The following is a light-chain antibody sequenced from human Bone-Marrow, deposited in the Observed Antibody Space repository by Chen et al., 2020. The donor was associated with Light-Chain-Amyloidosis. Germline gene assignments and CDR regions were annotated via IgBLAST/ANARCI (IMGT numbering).Light chain of an antibody. J-gene: IGLJ3*02. CDR3: QSYQGSSQVV. CDR2: EDD. CDR1: SGSIATNY. V-gene: IGLV6-57*01. Sequence: NFMLTQPHSVSESPGKTVIISCTRSSGSIATNYVQWYQQRPGSSPTTVLYEDDQRPSGVPDRFSDPSDRSSNSASLTISGLKTEDEADYYCQSYQGSSQVVFGGGTKLTVL.